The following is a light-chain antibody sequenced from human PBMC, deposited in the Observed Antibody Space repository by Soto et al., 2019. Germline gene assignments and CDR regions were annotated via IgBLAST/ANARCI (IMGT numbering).Light chain of an antibody. CDR1: QNINTW. J-gene: IGKJ1*01. CDR3: QQYETYSWT. CDR2: RAS. V-gene: IGKV1-5*03. Sequence: DIQLTQSPSFLSASVGDRVTITCRASQNINTWLAWYQQKPGKGPTLLIYRASRLESGVPSRFSGSGSGTEFALTISSLQPADFATYYCQQYETYSWTFGQGTKVDIK.